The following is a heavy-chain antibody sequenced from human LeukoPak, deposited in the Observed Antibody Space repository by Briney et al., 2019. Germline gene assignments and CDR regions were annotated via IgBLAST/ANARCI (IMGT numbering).Heavy chain of an antibody. D-gene: IGHD4-17*01. J-gene: IGHJ4*02. CDR1: GFTFSNYW. CDR3: ARVNYGDYGVDY. Sequence: GGSLRLSCAASGFTFSNYWMTWVRQAPGKGLEWVANIKHDGGEDYYLDSVKGRFTISRDNAKSSMWLQMNSLRDEDTAVYYCARVNYGDYGVDYWGQGTLVTVSS. V-gene: IGHV3-7*01. CDR2: IKHDGGED.